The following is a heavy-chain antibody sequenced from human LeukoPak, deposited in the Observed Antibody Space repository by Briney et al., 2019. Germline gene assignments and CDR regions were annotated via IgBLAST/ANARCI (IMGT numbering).Heavy chain of an antibody. J-gene: IGHJ3*02. CDR3: ARGVEAATISIAFDI. V-gene: IGHV3-66*01. CDR2: IYSGGST. CDR1: GFTVSSNY. Sequence: GGSLRLSCAASGFTVSSNYMSWVRQAPGKGLEWVSVIYSGGSTYYADSVKGRFTISRDNSKNTLYLQMNSLRAEDTAVYYCARGVEAATISIAFDIWGQGTMVTVSS. D-gene: IGHD5-12*01.